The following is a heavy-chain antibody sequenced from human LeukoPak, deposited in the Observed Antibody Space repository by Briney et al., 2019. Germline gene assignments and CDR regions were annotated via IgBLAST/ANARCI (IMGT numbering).Heavy chain of an antibody. D-gene: IGHD6-13*01. CDR1: GFTFSSYA. V-gene: IGHV3-23*01. CDR2: ISGSGGST. Sequence: GGSLRLSCAASGFTFSSYAMSWVRQAPGKGLEWVSAISGSGGSTYYADSVKGRFTISRDNSMNTLYLQMNSLRAEDTAVYYCAKDRLPSSWVADYWGQGTLVTVSS. CDR3: AKDRLPSSWVADY. J-gene: IGHJ4*02.